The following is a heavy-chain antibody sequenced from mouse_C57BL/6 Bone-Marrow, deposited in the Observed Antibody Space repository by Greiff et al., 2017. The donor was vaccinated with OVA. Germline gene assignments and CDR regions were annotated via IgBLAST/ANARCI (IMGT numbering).Heavy chain of an antibody. V-gene: IGHV1-63*01. CDR2: IYPGGGYT. CDR3: ARGDGYYSGYAMDY. D-gene: IGHD2-3*01. CDR1: GYTFTNYW. Sequence: VQLQQSGAELVRPGTSVKMSCKASGYTFTNYWIGWAKQRPGHGLEWIGDIYPGGGYTNYNEKFKGKATLTADKSSSTAYMQFSSLTSEDSAIYYCARGDGYYSGYAMDYWGQGTSVTVSS. J-gene: IGHJ4*01.